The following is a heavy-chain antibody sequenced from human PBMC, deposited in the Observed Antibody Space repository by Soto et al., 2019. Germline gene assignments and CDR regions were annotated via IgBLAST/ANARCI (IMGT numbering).Heavy chain of an antibody. CDR3: ARGKYYDSSGYYQFDY. CDR2: ISAYNGNT. J-gene: IGHJ4*02. D-gene: IGHD3-22*01. Sequence: QVQLVQSAAEVKKPGASVKVSCKASGYTFTSSGISWVRQAPGEGLEWMGWISAYNGNTNYGQKFQGRVTMTTDTSTSTAYMELRSLRSDDTAVYYCARGKYYDSSGYYQFDYWGQGTLVTVSS. CDR1: GYTFTSSG. V-gene: IGHV1-18*01.